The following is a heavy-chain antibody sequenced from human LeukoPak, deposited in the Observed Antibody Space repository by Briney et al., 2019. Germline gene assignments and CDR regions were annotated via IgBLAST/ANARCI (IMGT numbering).Heavy chain of an antibody. J-gene: IGHJ5*02. CDR2: SNPNSGGT. D-gene: IGHD5-12*01. Sequence: ASVKVSCKASGYTFTGYYMHWVRQAPGQGLEWMGWSNPNSGGTNYVQKFQGRVTMTRDTSISTAYMELSRLRSDDTAVYYCASLYSGYDFGWFDPWGQGTLVTVSS. V-gene: IGHV1-2*02. CDR3: ASLYSGYDFGWFDP. CDR1: GYTFTGYY.